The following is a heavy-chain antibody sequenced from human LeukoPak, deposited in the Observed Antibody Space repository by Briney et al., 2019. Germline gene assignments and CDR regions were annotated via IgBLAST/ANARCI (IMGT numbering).Heavy chain of an antibody. D-gene: IGHD2-2*01. Sequence: GGSLRLSCAASGFXFSIYAISWVRQAPGKGLEWVSSISGNGGNTYYADSVKGRFTISRDNSKNTLYLQMNSLRAEDTAVYYCAKDRPCTTCSPSDYWGQGTLVTVSS. J-gene: IGHJ4*02. V-gene: IGHV3-23*01. CDR2: ISGNGGNT. CDR1: GFXFSIYA. CDR3: AKDRPCTTCSPSDY.